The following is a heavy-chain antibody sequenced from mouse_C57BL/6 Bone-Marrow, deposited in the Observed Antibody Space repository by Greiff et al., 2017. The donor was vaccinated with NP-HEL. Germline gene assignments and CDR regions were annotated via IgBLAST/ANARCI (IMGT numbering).Heavy chain of an antibody. D-gene: IGHD1-1*01. CDR3: ARGSATVVARYWYFDV. CDR1: GYTFTGYW. J-gene: IGHJ1*03. CDR2: ILPGSGST. V-gene: IGHV1-9*01. Sequence: VQLQQSGAELMKPGASVKLSCKATGYTFTGYWIEWVKQRPGHGLEWIGEILPGSGSTNYNEKFKGKATFTADKSSNTAYMQLSSLTTEDSAIYYCARGSATVVARYWYFDVWGTGTTVTVSS.